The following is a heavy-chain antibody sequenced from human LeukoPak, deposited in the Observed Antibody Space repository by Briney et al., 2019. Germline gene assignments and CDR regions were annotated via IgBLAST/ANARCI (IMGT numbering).Heavy chain of an antibody. J-gene: IGHJ5*02. CDR1: GGTFSSYA. V-gene: IGHV1-69*06. CDR3: ARHWGYCSSTSCYDSSWFDP. Sequence: GSSVKVSCKASGGTFSSYAISWVRQAPGQGLEWMGGIIPIFGTANYAQKFQGRVTITADKSTSTAYMELSSLRSEDTAVYYCARHWGYCSSTSCYDSSWFDPWGQGTLVTVSS. D-gene: IGHD2-2*01. CDR2: IIPIFGTA.